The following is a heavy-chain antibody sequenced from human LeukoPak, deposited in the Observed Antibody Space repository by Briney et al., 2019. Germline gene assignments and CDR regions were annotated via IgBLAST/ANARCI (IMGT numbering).Heavy chain of an antibody. D-gene: IGHD3-22*01. CDR1: GFTFSSYS. CDR2: ISSSSSYI. CDR3: HNRGSSGLGAFDI. Sequence: GGSLRLSCAASGFTFSSYSMDWVRQAPGKGLEWVSSISSSSSYIYYADSVKGRFTISRDNAKNSLYLQMNSLRAEDTAVYYCHNRGSSGLGAFDIWGQGTMVTVSS. V-gene: IGHV3-21*01. J-gene: IGHJ3*02.